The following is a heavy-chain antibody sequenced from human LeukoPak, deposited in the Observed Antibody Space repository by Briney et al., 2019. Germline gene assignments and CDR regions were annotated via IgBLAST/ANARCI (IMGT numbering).Heavy chain of an antibody. CDR1: GGSISSYY. CDR3: AREKAAAGFDY. CDR2: IYYSGST. J-gene: IGHJ4*02. D-gene: IGHD6-13*01. Sequence: PSETLSLTCTVSGGSISSYYWSWIRQPPGKGLEWIGYIYYSGSTNYNPSLKSRVTISVDTSKNQFSLKLGSVTAADTAVYYCAREKAAAGFDYWGQGTLVTVSS. V-gene: IGHV4-59*01.